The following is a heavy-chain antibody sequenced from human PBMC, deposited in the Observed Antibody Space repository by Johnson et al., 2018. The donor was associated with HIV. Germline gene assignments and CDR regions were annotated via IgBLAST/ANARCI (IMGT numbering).Heavy chain of an antibody. CDR2: IGTAGDT. V-gene: IGHV3-13*01. CDR3: ARGEWVGGAFDS. CDR1: GFTFSSYD. J-gene: IGHJ3*02. Sequence: VQLVESGGGLVQPGGSLRLSCAASGFTFSSYDMHWVRQATGKGLEWVSAIGTAGDTYYPGSVKGRFTISRENAKNSLYLQMNSLRAGDTAVYYCARGEWVGGAFDSWGQGTMVTVSS. D-gene: IGHD3-16*01.